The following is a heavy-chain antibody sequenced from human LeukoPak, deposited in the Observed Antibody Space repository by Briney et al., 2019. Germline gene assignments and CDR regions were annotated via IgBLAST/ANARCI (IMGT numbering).Heavy chain of an antibody. J-gene: IGHJ4*02. CDR2: ISAYNGNT. D-gene: IGHD1-26*01. CDR3: ARSPPKVGATRFRFDY. Sequence: ASVKVSCKASGYTFTSYGISWLRQAPGQGLEWMGWISAYNGNTNYAQKLQGRVTMNTDTSTSTAYMELRSLRSDDTAVYYCARSPPKVGATRFRFDYWGQGTLVTVSS. CDR1: GYTFTSYG. V-gene: IGHV1-18*01.